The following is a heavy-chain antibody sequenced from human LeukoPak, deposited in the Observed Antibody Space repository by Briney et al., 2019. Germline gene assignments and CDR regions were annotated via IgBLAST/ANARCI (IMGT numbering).Heavy chain of an antibody. CDR2: LYHSGSA. Sequence: PSETLSLTCTVSGGSISSSYYWAWIRQPPGKGLEWIGSLYHSGSAYYNSSLKSRVTILADTSKNQFSLRVRSVTAADTAVYFCARDARQFYYDSSGYFYDSWGQGTLVTASS. CDR3: ARDARQFYYDSSGYFYDS. J-gene: IGHJ5*01. CDR1: GGSISSSYY. V-gene: IGHV4-38-2*02. D-gene: IGHD3-22*01.